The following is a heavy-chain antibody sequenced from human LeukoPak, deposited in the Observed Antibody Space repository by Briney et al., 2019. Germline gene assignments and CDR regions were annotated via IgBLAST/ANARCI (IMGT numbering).Heavy chain of an antibody. J-gene: IGHJ6*03. CDR1: GFTFSSYS. Sequence: GGSLRLSCAASGFTFSSYSMSWVRQAPGKGLEWVSSISSSSSYIYYADSVKGRFTISRANAKNSLYLQMNSLRAEDTAVYYCARGGYYYDSSGLNMDVWGKGTTVTVSS. CDR2: ISSSSSYI. D-gene: IGHD3-22*01. CDR3: ARGGYYYDSSGLNMDV. V-gene: IGHV3-21*01.